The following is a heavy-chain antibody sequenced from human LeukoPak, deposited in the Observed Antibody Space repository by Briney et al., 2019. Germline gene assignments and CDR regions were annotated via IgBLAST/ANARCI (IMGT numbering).Heavy chain of an antibody. D-gene: IGHD3-10*01. J-gene: IGHJ4*02. Sequence: PSETLSLTCTVSGGSVSGYYWSWIRQPPGKGLEWIGYVYYTGSTNYIPSLKSRVTMSVDKSKNQLFLKMSSVTAADTAVYYCARGEDLWFGDYWGQGILVTVS. CDR2: VYYTGST. CDR1: GGSVSGYY. CDR3: ARGEDLWFGDY. V-gene: IGHV4-59*02.